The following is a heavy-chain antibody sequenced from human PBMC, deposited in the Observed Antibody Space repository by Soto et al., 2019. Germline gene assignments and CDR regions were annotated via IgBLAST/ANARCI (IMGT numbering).Heavy chain of an antibody. V-gene: IGHV4-59*01. D-gene: IGHD6-25*01. CDR3: ARDSGIAAYYYYYGMDV. J-gene: IGHJ6*02. Sequence: SETLSLTCTVSGGSISSYYWSWIRQPPGKGLEWIGYIYYSGSTNYNPSLKSRVTISVDTSKNQFSLKLSSVTAADTAVYYCARDSGIAAYYYYYGMDVWGQGTTVTVSS. CDR1: GGSISSYY. CDR2: IYYSGST.